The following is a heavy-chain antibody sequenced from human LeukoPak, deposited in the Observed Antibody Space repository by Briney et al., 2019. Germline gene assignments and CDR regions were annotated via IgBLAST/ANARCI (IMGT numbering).Heavy chain of an antibody. CDR1: GGSISSYY. J-gene: IGHJ4*02. D-gene: IGHD3-22*01. Sequence: PSETLSLTCTVSGGSISSYYWSWIRQPAGKGLEWIGRIDTSGNTNYKPSLKSRVTISVETSKNQFSLKLSSVTAADTAVYYCARSRPGGYYFDSWGQGLLVTVSS. V-gene: IGHV4-4*07. CDR2: IDTSGNT. CDR3: ARSRPGGYYFDS.